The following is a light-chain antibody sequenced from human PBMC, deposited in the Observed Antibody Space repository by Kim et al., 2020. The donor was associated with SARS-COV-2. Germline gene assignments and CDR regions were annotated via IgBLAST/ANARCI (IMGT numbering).Light chain of an antibody. CDR3: MQYLQTRT. J-gene: IGKJ1*01. CDR2: LGS. V-gene: IGKV2-28*01. CDR1: QSLLHSNGYNY. Sequence: EPASISCRSSQSLLHSNGYNYLDWYLQKPGQSPQLLIYLGSNRASGVPDRFSGSGSGTDFTLKISRVEAEDVGVYYCMQYLQTRTFGQGTKVDIK.